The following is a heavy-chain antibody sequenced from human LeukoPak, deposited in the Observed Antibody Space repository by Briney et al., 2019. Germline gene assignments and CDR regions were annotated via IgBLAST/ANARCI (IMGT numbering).Heavy chain of an antibody. J-gene: IGHJ4*02. CDR3: ARREVAAEISFGFDY. V-gene: IGHV3-21*01. Sequence: PGGSLRLSCAASGFTFSSYGMHWVRQAPGKGLEWVSSISSSSNYIYYVDSVKGRFTISRDNAKNSLYLQMNSLRAEDTAVYYCARREVAAEISFGFDYWGQGTPVTVSS. D-gene: IGHD2-15*01. CDR1: GFTFSSYG. CDR2: ISSSSNYI.